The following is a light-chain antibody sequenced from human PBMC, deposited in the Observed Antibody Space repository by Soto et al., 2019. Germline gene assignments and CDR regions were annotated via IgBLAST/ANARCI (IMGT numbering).Light chain of an antibody. CDR1: QRVASD. CDR2: DAS. CDR3: QQYLNSPRT. V-gene: IGKV3-20*01. J-gene: IGKJ1*01. Sequence: VLTQSPGTLSLSPGEGATLSCRASQRVASDLAWYLQKPGQPPRLLIYDASIRATGIPDRISGSGSERDFTLTISRLEPQDAAVYYCQQYLNSPRTFGQGTKLEIK.